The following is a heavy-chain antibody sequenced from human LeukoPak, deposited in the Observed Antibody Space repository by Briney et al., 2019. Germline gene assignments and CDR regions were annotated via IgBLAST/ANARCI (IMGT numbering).Heavy chain of an antibody. CDR2: ISSSSSTI. CDR3: ARDPNYYDSSGYSYYYGMDV. CDR1: GFTFSSYS. V-gene: IGHV3-48*02. J-gene: IGHJ6*02. D-gene: IGHD3-22*01. Sequence: GGSLRLSCAASGFTFSSYSMNWVRQAPGKGLEWVSYISSSSSTIYYADSVKGRFTISRDNAKNSLYLQMNSLRDEDTAVYYCARDPNYYDSSGYSYYYGMDVWGQGTTVTVSS.